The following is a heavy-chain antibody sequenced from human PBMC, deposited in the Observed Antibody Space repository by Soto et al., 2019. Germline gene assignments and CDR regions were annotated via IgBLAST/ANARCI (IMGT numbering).Heavy chain of an antibody. CDR2: MNPNSGNT. CDR1: GYTFTGYY. V-gene: IGHV1-8*02. J-gene: IGHJ5*02. CDR3: ARELYSSVRFDP. Sequence: EASVKVSCKASGYTFTGYYMHWVRQAPGQGLEWMGWMNPNSGNTGYAQKFQGRVTMTRNTSISTAYMELSSLRSEDTAVYYCARELYSSVRFDPWGQGTLVTVSS. D-gene: IGHD6-25*01.